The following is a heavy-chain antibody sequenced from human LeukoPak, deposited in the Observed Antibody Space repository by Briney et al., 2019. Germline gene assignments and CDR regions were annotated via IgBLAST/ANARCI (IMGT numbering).Heavy chain of an antibody. Sequence: GASVKVSCKASGYTFTGYYMHWVRQAPGQGLEWMGRINPNSGGTNYAQKFQGRVTMTWDTSISTAYMELSRLRSDDTAVYYCARDGPEYSSGWYVDYWGQGTLVTVSS. CDR3: ARDGPEYSSGWYVDY. V-gene: IGHV1-2*06. CDR2: INPNSGGT. D-gene: IGHD6-19*01. J-gene: IGHJ4*02. CDR1: GYTFTGYY.